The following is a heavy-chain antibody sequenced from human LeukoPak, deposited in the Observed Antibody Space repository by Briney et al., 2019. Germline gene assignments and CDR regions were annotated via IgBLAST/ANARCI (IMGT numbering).Heavy chain of an antibody. CDR2: INPNSGGT. D-gene: IGHD3-10*02. Sequence: ASVKVSCKAPGYTFTGYYMHWVRQAPGQGLEWMGWINPNSGGTNYAQKFQGRVTMTRDTSISTAYMELSRLRSDDTAVYYCARVGLLIDSGSFLAYWGQGTLVTVSS. V-gene: IGHV1-2*02. CDR1: GYTFTGYY. J-gene: IGHJ4*02. CDR3: ARVGLLIDSGSFLAY.